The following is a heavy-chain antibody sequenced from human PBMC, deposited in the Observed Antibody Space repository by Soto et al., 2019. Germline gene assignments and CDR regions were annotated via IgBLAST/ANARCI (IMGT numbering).Heavy chain of an antibody. CDR3: AKNGKSGYFNWFDP. J-gene: IGHJ5*02. CDR1: GYRFTSYW. V-gene: IGHV5-51*01. CDR2: ICPSDSDT. Sequence: GALKISFRTSGYRFTSYWIALVRQIPGKGVEWMGIICPSDSDTRYSPSFHGQVNSSAARSTSTVFLQWASLKASDTAVDFCAKNGKSGYFNWFDPWGQGTLVTVSS. D-gene: IGHD3-22*01.